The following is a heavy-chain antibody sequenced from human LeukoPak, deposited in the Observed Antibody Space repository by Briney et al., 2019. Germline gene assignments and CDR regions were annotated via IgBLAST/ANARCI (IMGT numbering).Heavy chain of an antibody. J-gene: IGHJ3*01. D-gene: IGHD5/OR15-5a*01. CDR2: VYTSGST. CDR1: GGSISTYY. Sequence: KPSETLSLTCTVSGGSISTYYWSWIRQPAGKGLEWIGRVYTSGSTNYNPSLKGRVTMSVDTSKNQFSLKVNSVTAADTAVYYCARDSTLSASFDVWGQGTMLTVSS. CDR3: ARDSTLSASFDV. V-gene: IGHV4-4*07.